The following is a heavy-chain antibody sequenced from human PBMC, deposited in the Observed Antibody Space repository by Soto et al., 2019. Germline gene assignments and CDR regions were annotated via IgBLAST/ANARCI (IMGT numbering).Heavy chain of an antibody. D-gene: IGHD5-18*01. CDR1: GCTFTNYG. CDR3: ARDQAMAQFDY. V-gene: IGHV1-18*01. CDR2: INAYNGNS. Sequence: QVQLVQSGAEGKKPGASVKVSCKASGCTFTNYGISWVRQAPGQGLEWMGWINAYNGNSKYAQKLQGRVTMTTDTSTSTAYMELRSLRSDDTAVYYCARDQAMAQFDYWGQGTLVTVSS. J-gene: IGHJ4*02.